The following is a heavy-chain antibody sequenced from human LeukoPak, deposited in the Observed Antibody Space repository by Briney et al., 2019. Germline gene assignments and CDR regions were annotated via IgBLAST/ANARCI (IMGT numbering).Heavy chain of an antibody. J-gene: IGHJ6*03. D-gene: IGHD6-13*01. CDR3: ARAVAAAGDYYYMDV. CDR2: IYSGGST. V-gene: IGHV3-53*01. CDR1: GFTVSSNY. Sequence: GGSLRLSCAASGFTVSSNYMSWVRQAPGKGLEWVSVIYSGGSTYYADSVKGRFTISRDNSKNTLYLQMNSLRAEDTAVYYCARAVAAAGDYYYMDVWGKGTTVTVSS.